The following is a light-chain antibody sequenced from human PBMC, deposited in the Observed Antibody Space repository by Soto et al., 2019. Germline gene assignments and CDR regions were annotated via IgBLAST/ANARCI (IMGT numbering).Light chain of an antibody. V-gene: IGKV1-5*03. CDR3: QQYNSYPLT. CDR1: QSISNL. J-gene: IGKJ5*01. Sequence: DIQMTQSPSTLSASVGDRVTITCRASQSISNLLAWYQQKPGRAPTLLIYKASTLESGVPSRFSGSGSGTEITLTISSLQHDDSATYYCQQYNSYPLTFGQGTRLEIK. CDR2: KAS.